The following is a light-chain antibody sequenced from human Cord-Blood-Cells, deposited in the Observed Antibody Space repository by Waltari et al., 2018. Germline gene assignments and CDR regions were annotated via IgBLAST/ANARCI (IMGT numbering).Light chain of an antibody. V-gene: IGKV1-39*01. CDR2: AAS. CDR3: QQSYSTPFT. CDR1: QSISSY. Sequence: DIQMTQSPSSLSASVGYRVTITCRASQSISSYLNWYQQKPGKAPKLLIYAASSLQSGVPSRFSGSGSGTDVTLTISSLQPEDFATYYCQQSYSTPFTFGPGTKVDIK. J-gene: IGKJ3*01.